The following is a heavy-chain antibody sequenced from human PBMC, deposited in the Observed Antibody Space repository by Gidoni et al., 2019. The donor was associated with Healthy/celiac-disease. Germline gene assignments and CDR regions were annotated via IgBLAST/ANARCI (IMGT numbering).Heavy chain of an antibody. J-gene: IGHJ3*02. D-gene: IGHD5-12*01. Sequence: EVQLVESGGGLVKPGGSLRLSCAASGFTFSCYSMNWVRQAPGKGLEGVSSISSSSSYIYYADSVKGRFTISRDNAKNSLYLQMNSLRAEDTAVYYCARVGDGYNYPDAFDIWGQGTMVTVSS. CDR1: GFTFSCYS. V-gene: IGHV3-21*01. CDR2: ISSSSSYI. CDR3: ARVGDGYNYPDAFDI.